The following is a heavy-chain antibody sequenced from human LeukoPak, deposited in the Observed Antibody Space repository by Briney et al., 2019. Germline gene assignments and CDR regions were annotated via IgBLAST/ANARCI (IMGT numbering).Heavy chain of an antibody. CDR2: ISSSGSTI. V-gene: IGHV3-11*04. CDR3: ARDVRAIVVVPAAPNMDV. J-gene: IGHJ6*03. CDR1: GFTFSDYY. Sequence: GGSLRLSCAASGFTFSDYYMSWIRQAPGNGLEWVSYISSSGSTIYYADSVKGRFTISRDNAKHSLYLQMNSLRAEDTAVYYCARDVRAIVVVPAAPNMDVWGKGTTVTVSS. D-gene: IGHD2-2*01.